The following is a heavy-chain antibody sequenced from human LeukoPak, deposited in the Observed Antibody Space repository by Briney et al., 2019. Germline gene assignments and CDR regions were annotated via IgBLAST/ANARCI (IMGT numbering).Heavy chain of an antibody. CDR3: ARAHRPVAGDGDDAFDI. CDR2: IIPIFGTA. CDR1: GGTFSSYA. Sequence: GASVKVSCKASGGTFSSYAISWVRQAPGQGLEWMGGIIPIFGTANYAQKFQGRVTITTDESTSTAYMELSSLRSEDTAVYYCARAHRPVAGDGDDAFDIWGQGTMVTVSS. V-gene: IGHV1-69*05. J-gene: IGHJ3*02. D-gene: IGHD6-19*01.